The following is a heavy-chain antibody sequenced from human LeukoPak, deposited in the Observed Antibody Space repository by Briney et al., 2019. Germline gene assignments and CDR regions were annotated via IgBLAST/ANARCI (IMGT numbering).Heavy chain of an antibody. CDR3: ARTAEASSGYSY. Sequence: GESLAISCKGSEYTFTSYWIGWVGQMPGKGLEWMGMVYPGDSDTRYSPSFQGQVTISADKSINTAYVQWSSLKASDTAMYYCARTAEASSGYSYWGQGTLVTVSS. CDR1: EYTFTSYW. J-gene: IGHJ4*02. D-gene: IGHD3-22*01. CDR2: VYPGDSDT. V-gene: IGHV5-51*01.